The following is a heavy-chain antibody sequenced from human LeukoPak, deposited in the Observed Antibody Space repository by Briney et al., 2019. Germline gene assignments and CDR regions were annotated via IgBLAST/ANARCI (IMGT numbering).Heavy chain of an antibody. D-gene: IGHD3-22*01. V-gene: IGHV4-39*01. CDR1: GGSISSGSYY. J-gene: IGHJ3*02. Sequence: PSETLSLTCTVSGGSISSGSYYWGWIRQPPGKGLEWIGTIYYSGSTYFNPSLKSRVTISLDTSKNQFSLKLTSVTAADTAVYYCARQVTMIVVVIQDAFDIWGQGTMVTVSS. CDR2: IYYSGST. CDR3: ARQVTMIVVVIQDAFDI.